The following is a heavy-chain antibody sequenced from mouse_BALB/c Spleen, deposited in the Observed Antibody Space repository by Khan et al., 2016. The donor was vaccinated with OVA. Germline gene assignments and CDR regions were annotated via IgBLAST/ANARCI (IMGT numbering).Heavy chain of an antibody. V-gene: IGHV3-8*02. D-gene: IGHD1-1*01. CDR1: GDSITTGF. CDR2: VTYSANT. J-gene: IGHJ4*01. Sequence: VQLKESGPSLAKPSQTLSLTCSVSGDSITTGFWNWIRKFPGNKFEYMGYVTYSANTYYNPSLKSRISITRDTSKSQYYLQLNTVTTEETATYFCARSYGSWAMDYWGQGTSVTVSS. CDR3: ARSYGSWAMDY.